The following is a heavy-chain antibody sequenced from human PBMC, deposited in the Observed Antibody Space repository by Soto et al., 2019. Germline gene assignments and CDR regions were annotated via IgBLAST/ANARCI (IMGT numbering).Heavy chain of an antibody. Sequence: SETLSLTCTVSGGSVISGSYCCVWIREPPGKGLEWIGYIYYSGSTNYNPSLKSRVTISVDTSKNQFSLKLSSVTAADTAVYYCAREATLRFRGMDVWGQGTTVTVSS. CDR2: IYYSGST. CDR1: GGSVISGSYC. CDR3: AREATLRFRGMDV. V-gene: IGHV4-61*01. D-gene: IGHD3-3*01. J-gene: IGHJ6*02.